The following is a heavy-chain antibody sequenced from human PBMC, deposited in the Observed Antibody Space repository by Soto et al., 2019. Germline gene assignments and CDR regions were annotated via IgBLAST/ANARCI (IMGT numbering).Heavy chain of an antibody. CDR3: AQTLGLAVSGPGRFDL. D-gene: IGHD6-19*01. V-gene: IGHV1-69*12. CDR2: ITPIFGTP. J-gene: IGHJ2*01. CDR1: GGTFSRYA. Sequence: QVQLVQSGTEVKKPGSSVKVFCKASGGTFSRYAINWVRQAPGQGLEWMGGITPIFGTPNYAQKFQGRVTITADGSTKTAYMELRRLRSEDTAVYYCAQTLGLAVSGPGRFDLWGRGTLVTVTS.